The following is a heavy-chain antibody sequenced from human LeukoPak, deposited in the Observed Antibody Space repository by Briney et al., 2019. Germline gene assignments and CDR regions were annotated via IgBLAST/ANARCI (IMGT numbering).Heavy chain of an antibody. CDR1: GFTFSSYS. V-gene: IGHV3-21*01. J-gene: IGHJ3*02. D-gene: IGHD3-10*01. Sequence: PGGSLRLSCAASGFTFSSYSVNWVRQAPGKGLEWVSSISSSSSYIYYADSVKGRFTISRDNAKNSLYLQMNSLRAEDTAVYYCARGGFTDSGSSMAFDIWGQGTMVTVSS. CDR3: ARGGFTDSGSSMAFDI. CDR2: ISSSSSYI.